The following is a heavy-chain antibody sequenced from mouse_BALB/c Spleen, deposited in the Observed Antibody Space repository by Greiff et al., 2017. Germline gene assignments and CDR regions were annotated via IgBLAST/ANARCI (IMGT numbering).Heavy chain of an antibody. J-gene: IGHJ1*01. CDR3: ARHYGSSWGYFDV. CDR1: GFTFSSYT. V-gene: IGHV5-12-2*01. Sequence: EVKVVESGGGLVQPGGSLKLSCAASGFTFSSYTMSWVRQTPEKRLEWVAYISNGGGSTYYPDTVKGRFTISRDNAKNTLYLQMSSLKSEDTAMYYCARHYGSSWGYFDVWGAGTTVTVSS. D-gene: IGHD1-1*01. CDR2: ISNGGGST.